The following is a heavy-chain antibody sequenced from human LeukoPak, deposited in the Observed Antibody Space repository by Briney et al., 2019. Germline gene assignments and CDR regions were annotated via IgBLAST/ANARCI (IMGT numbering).Heavy chain of an antibody. CDR3: ARHLVSGYSYGYDDAFDI. V-gene: IGHV4-39*01. CDR1: GGSISSSSYY. Sequence: PSETLSLTCTVSGGSISSSSYYWGWIRQPPGKGLEWIGSIYYSGSTYYNPSLKSRVTISVDTSKNQFSLKLSSVTAADTAVYYCARHLVSGYSYGYDDAFDIWGQGTMVTVSS. CDR2: IYYSGST. J-gene: IGHJ3*02. D-gene: IGHD5-18*01.